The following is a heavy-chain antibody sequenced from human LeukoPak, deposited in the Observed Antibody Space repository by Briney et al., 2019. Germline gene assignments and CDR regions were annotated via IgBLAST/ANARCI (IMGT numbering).Heavy chain of an antibody. D-gene: IGHD6-13*01. V-gene: IGHV1-18*01. J-gene: IGHJ4*02. CDR1: GYTFTTYG. Sequence: GASVKVSCKTSGYTFTTYGISWVRQAPGQGLEWMGWISTYNANTKYAQKFQGRVAMTTDTSTSTAYMELRSLRFDDTAFYYCARVISSSWYHHGHWGQGTLVTVSS. CDR3: ARVISSSWYHHGH. CDR2: ISTYNANT.